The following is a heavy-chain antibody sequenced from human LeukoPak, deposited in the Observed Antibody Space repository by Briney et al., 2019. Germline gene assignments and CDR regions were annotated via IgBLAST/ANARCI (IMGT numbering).Heavy chain of an antibody. CDR2: MNPKNGGT. CDR1: GYMFTDYY. J-gene: IGHJ5*02. Sequence: ASVKVSCKASGYMFTDYYMHWVRQAPGQGLEWMGWMNPKNGGTNYAQKFQGRVIMTRDTSISTAYMELSRLTSDDTAVYYCARCSVVVPAAINWFDPWGQGTLVTVSS. V-gene: IGHV1-2*02. CDR3: ARCSVVVPAAINWFDP. D-gene: IGHD2-2*01.